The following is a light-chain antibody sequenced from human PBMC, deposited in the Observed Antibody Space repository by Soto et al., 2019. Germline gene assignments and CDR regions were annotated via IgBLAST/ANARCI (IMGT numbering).Light chain of an antibody. J-gene: IGLJ2*01. CDR3: SSYTSSSTLVV. CDR2: DVS. Sequence: QSSLTQRACVSGSPGQSVTISCTGTSSDVGGYNYVSWYQQHPGKAPKLMIYDVSNRPSGVSNRFSGSKSGNTASLTISGLQAEDEADYYCSSYTSSSTLVVFGGGTQLTVL. CDR1: SSDVGGYNY. V-gene: IGLV2-14*01.